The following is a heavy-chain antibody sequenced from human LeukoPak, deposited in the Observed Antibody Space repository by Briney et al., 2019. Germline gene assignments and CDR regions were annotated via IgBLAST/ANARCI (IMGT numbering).Heavy chain of an antibody. J-gene: IGHJ6*03. D-gene: IGHD3-3*01. V-gene: IGHV3-72*01. CDR2: TRNKANSYTT. Sequence: PGRSLRLSCAASGFTFSDHYMDWVRQAPGKGLEWVGRTRNKANSYTTEYAASVKGRFTISRDDSTNSLYLQMNSLKTEYTAVYYCARGRYYDFWSGYLPDYYYYMDVWGKGTTVTVSS. CDR1: GFTFSDHY. CDR3: ARGRYYDFWSGYLPDYYYYMDV.